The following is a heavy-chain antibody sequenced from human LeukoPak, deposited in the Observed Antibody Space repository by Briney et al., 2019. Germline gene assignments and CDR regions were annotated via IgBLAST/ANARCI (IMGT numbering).Heavy chain of an antibody. CDR2: INHSGST. Sequence: PSETLSLTCAVYGGSFSGYYWSWIRQPPGKGLEWIGEINHSGSTNYNPSLKSRVTISVDTSKNQFSLKLSSVTAADTAVYYCARGRSSYYYDSSGYYRSNWFDPWGQGTLVTVSS. CDR3: ARGRSSYYYDSSGYYRSNWFDP. J-gene: IGHJ5*02. CDR1: GGSFSGYY. V-gene: IGHV4-34*01. D-gene: IGHD3-22*01.